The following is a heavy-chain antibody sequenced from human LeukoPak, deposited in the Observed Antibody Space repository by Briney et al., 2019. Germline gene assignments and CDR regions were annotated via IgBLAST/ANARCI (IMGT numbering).Heavy chain of an antibody. CDR3: ARWWLRSGDY. Sequence: GGSLRLSCAASGFTFSSYWMHWVRQAPGKGLVWVSRINGDGGSTIYADSVKGRFTISRDNAKNTLFLQMNSLRAEDTAVYYCARWWLRSGDYWGQGTLVTVSS. J-gene: IGHJ4*02. CDR1: GFTFSSYW. V-gene: IGHV3-74*01. CDR2: INGDGGST. D-gene: IGHD5-12*01.